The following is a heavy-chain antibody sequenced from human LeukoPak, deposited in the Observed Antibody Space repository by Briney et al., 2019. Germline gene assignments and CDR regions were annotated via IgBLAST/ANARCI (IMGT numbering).Heavy chain of an antibody. V-gene: IGHV4-39*01. J-gene: IGHJ4*02. CDR3: ARYSSGHFDY. CDR2: ISYTGST. CDR1: GGSISSSNYF. Sequence: SETLSLTCTGSGGSISSSNYFWGWIRQPPGKGLEWIGYISYTGSTYYNPSLKSRVTISVDTSKNQFSLRLSSVTAADTAVYYCARYSSGHFDYWGQGTLGTVSS. D-gene: IGHD6-19*01.